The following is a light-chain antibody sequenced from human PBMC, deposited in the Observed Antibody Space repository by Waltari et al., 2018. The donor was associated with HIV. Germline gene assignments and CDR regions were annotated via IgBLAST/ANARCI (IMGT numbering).Light chain of an antibody. Sequence: QSVLTQPPSASGTPGQRVTISSSGSSPHIGIHFVSWYQHLPGTAPKVLIYQNTQRPSGVPDRFSGSKSATSSSLAISGLRSEDEAEYYCAAWDDSLSGWVFGGGTQLTVL. J-gene: IGLJ3*02. CDR3: AAWDDSLSGWV. CDR2: QNT. CDR1: SPHIGIHF. V-gene: IGLV1-47*01.